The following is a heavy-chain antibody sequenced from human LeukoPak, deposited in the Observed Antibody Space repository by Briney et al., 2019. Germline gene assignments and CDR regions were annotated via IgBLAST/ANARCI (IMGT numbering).Heavy chain of an antibody. CDR2: ITSDGSTT. J-gene: IGHJ4*02. V-gene: IGHV3-74*01. CDR3: AKDHYYSQDY. Sequence: GGSLRLSCAASGCPFGISWMHWVRQAPAKGLEWVSLITSDGSTTTYADSVRGRLTISRDNVKNTVYLQVNNLRADDTAVYYCAKDHYYSQDYWGQGTLVIVSS. D-gene: IGHD3-22*01. CDR1: GCPFGISW.